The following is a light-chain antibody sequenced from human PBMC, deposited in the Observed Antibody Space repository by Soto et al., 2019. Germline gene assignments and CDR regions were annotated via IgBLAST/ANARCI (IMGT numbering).Light chain of an antibody. Sequence: EIVLTQSPGTLSLSPGERATLSCRASQSVSSSYLAWYQQKPGQAPRLLIYGASSRATSIPDRFSGSGSGTDFTLTISRLEPEDFAVYYCQQYGSSRGLTFGQGTKVEIK. CDR1: QSVSSSY. V-gene: IGKV3-20*01. J-gene: IGKJ1*01. CDR3: QQYGSSRGLT. CDR2: GAS.